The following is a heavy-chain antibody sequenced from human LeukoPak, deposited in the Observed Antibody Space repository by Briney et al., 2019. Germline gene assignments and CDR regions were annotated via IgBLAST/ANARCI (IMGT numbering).Heavy chain of an antibody. V-gene: IGHV3-7*01. Sequence: PGGFRRLSSAASTISFGNDWMSWVGRAPGKELEWLANIKEDGSEEYYVDSVKGRFTISRDNTKNSLYLQMNSLRAEDTAVYYCARDPAAWDYWGQGTLVTVSS. CDR1: TISFGNDW. D-gene: IGHD6-13*01. J-gene: IGHJ4*02. CDR2: IKEDGSEE. CDR3: ARDPAAWDY.